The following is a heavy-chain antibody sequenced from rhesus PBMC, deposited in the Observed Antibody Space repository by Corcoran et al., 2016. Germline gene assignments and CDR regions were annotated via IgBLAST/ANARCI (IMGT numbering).Heavy chain of an antibody. CDR3: ARGGVVLTAPLDY. CDR1: GGSISDSYY. J-gene: IGHJ4*01. D-gene: IGHD2-15*01. CDR2: IYGNSARP. V-gene: IGHV4S9*01. Sequence: QVQLQESGPGLVKPSETLSLTCAVSGGSISDSYYWNWIRQPPGKGLEWIGNIYGNSARPTNNPSHKGPVTISKDTSKNQFFLKLSSVTAADTAVYYCARGGVVLTAPLDYWGQGVLVTVSS.